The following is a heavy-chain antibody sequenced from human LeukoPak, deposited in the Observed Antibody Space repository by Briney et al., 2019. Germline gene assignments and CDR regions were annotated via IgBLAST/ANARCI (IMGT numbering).Heavy chain of an antibody. CDR1: GYSISSGYY. Sequence: SETLSLTCAVSGYSISSGYYWGWIRQPPGKGLEWIGSIYHSGSTYYNPSLKSRVTISVDTSKNQFSLKLSSVTAADTAVYYCASSAVVVPAAGWAFDIWGQGTMVTLSS. CDR3: ASSAVVVPAAGWAFDI. J-gene: IGHJ3*02. D-gene: IGHD2-2*01. CDR2: IYHSGST. V-gene: IGHV4-38-2*01.